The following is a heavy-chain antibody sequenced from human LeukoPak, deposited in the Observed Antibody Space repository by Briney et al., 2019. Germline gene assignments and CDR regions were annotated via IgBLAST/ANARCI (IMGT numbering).Heavy chain of an antibody. Sequence: SETLSLTCTVSGGSISSSSYYWGWIRQPPGKGLEWIGSIYYSGSTYYNPSLKSRVTISVDTSKNQFSLKLSSVTAADTAVYYCARVPLWFGEFRIGYFDYWGQGTLVTVSS. CDR1: GGSISSSSYY. CDR3: ARVPLWFGEFRIGYFDY. V-gene: IGHV4-39*07. CDR2: IYYSGST. J-gene: IGHJ4*02. D-gene: IGHD3-10*01.